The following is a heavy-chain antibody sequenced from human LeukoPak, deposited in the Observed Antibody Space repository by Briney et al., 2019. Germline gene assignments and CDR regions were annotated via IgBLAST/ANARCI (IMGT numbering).Heavy chain of an antibody. CDR3: ARHYGRSWFDP. V-gene: IGHV4-39*01. D-gene: IGHD4-17*01. Sequence: SETLSLTCTVSGGSISSSSYYWDWIRQPPGKGLEWIGSIYYSGSTYYNPSLKSRVTISVDTSKNQFSLKLSSVTAADTAVYYCARHYGRSWFDPWGQGTLVTVSS. CDR2: IYYSGST. J-gene: IGHJ5*02. CDR1: GGSISSSSYY.